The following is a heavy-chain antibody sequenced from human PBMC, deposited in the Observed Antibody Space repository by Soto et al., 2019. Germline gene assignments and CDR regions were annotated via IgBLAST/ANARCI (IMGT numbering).Heavy chain of an antibody. J-gene: IGHJ3*02. V-gene: IGHV3-30-3*01. D-gene: IGHD3-3*01. CDR2: ISYDGSNK. Sequence: QVQLVESGGGVVQPGRSLRFSCAASGFTFSSYAMHWVRQAPGKGLEWVAVISYDGSNKYYADSVKGRFTISRDNSKNTLYLQMNSLRAEDTAVYYCARDLSRSGYYTSSIDIWGQGTMVTVSS. CDR3: ARDLSRSGYYTSSIDI. CDR1: GFTFSSYA.